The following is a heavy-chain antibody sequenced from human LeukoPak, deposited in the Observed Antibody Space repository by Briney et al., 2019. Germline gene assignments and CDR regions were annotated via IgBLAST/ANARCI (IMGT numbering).Heavy chain of an antibody. D-gene: IGHD3-10*01. Sequence: SETLSLTCTVSGGSISSSTDYWGWIRQPPGKGLEWIGSIYYSGSTYYNPSLKSRVTISVDTSKNQFSLKLSSVTAADMAVYYCSRQDGTGHYFDYWGQGTLVTVSS. CDR1: GGSISSSTDY. CDR3: SRQDGTGHYFDY. V-gene: IGHV4-39*01. CDR2: IYYSGST. J-gene: IGHJ4*02.